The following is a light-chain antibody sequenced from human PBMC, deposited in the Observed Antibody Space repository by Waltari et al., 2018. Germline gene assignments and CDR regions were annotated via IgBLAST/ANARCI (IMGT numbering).Light chain of an antibody. V-gene: IGLV10-54*04. CDR3: SAWDRSLSAWV. J-gene: IGLJ3*02. Sequence: QAGLTQPPSVSKDLRQTPTLPCTGHNNNVCDEGATWLQQHQGHPPKRLFYRNNNRPSVISERFSASRSGSTASLTITGLQPEYEADYYCSAWDRSLSAWVFGGGTKLTVL. CDR1: NNNVCDEG. CDR2: RNN.